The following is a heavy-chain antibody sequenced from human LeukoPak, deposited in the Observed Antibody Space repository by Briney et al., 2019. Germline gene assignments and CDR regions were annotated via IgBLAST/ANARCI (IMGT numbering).Heavy chain of an antibody. CDR2: ISYDGSNK. V-gene: IGHV3-30*03. CDR3: ARIGSGWYWEF. J-gene: IGHJ4*02. Sequence: PGGSLRLSCAASGFTFSSYGMHWVRQAPGKGLEWVAVISYDGSNKYYADSVKGRFTISRDNSKNTLYLQMNSLRAEDTAVYYCARIGSGWYWEFWGQGTLVTVS. D-gene: IGHD6-19*01. CDR1: GFTFSSYG.